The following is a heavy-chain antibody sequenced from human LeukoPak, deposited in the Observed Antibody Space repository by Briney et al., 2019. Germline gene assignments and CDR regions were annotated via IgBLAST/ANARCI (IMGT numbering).Heavy chain of an antibody. CDR2: IYTSGST. J-gene: IGHJ6*04. D-gene: IGHD2-21*02. CDR3: ARDRDIAYCGGDCYPDV. Sequence: SXTLSLTCTVSGGSISSGSYYWGWIRQPAGKGLEWIGRIYTSGSTNYNPSLKSRITRSVKKAKNTFSLKLSSVTAADTAVYYCARDRDIAYCGGDCYPDVWGKGTTVTVSS. CDR1: GGSISSGSYY. V-gene: IGHV4-61*02.